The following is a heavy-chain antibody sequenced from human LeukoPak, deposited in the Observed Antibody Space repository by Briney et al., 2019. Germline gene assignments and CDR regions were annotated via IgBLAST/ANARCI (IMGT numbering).Heavy chain of an antibody. CDR2: ISGGGGTT. Sequence: PGGSLRLSCAASGFIFPNSAMFWVRQAPGKGLEWIAGISGGGGTTYYADSVKGRFTFSRDNSKNTLYLQMNSLRVEDTAVYYCATPPTVTRNYWGQGTLVTVSS. V-gene: IGHV3-23*01. J-gene: IGHJ4*02. D-gene: IGHD4-17*01. CDR1: GFIFPNSA. CDR3: ATPPTVTRNY.